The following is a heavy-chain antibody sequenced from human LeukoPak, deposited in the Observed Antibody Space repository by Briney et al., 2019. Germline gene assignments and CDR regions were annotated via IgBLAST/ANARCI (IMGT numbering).Heavy chain of an antibody. D-gene: IGHD2-2*01. J-gene: IGHJ6*03. CDR3: ARVNIVVVPAAMRRTDPHYYYYYMDV. Sequence: PSETLSLTCTVSGGSISSSSYYWGWIRQPPGKGLEWIGSIYYSGTTNYNSSLRSRVTISVDTSKNQFSLKLSSMTAADTAVYYCARVNIVVVPAAMRRTDPHYYYYYMDVWGKGTTVTISS. CDR2: IYYSGTT. V-gene: IGHV4-39*07. CDR1: GGSISSSSYY.